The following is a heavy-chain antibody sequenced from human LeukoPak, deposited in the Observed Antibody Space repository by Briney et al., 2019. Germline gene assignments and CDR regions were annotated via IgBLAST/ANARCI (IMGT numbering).Heavy chain of an antibody. Sequence: GGSLRLSCAASGFTFSSYAMSWVRQAPGKGLVWVSAISGSGGSTYYADSVKGRFTISRDNSKNTLYLQMNSLRAEDTAVYYCAKDDSSGYIPFYWGQGTLVTVSS. D-gene: IGHD3-22*01. V-gene: IGHV3-23*01. J-gene: IGHJ4*02. CDR1: GFTFSSYA. CDR3: AKDDSSGYIPFY. CDR2: ISGSGGST.